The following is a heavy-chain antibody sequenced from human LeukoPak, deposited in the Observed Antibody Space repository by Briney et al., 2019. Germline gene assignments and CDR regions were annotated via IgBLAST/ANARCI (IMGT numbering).Heavy chain of an antibody. J-gene: IGHJ4*02. CDR3: ARYDAAVAGTFDY. CDR1: GGSISSSSYY. Sequence: PSETLSLTCTVSGGSISSSSYYWGWIRQPPVKGLEGIGSIYYSGSTYYNPSLKSRVTISVDTSKNQFSLKLSSVTAADTAVYYCARYDAAVAGTFDYWGQGTLVTVSS. D-gene: IGHD6-19*01. CDR2: IYYSGST. V-gene: IGHV4-39*01.